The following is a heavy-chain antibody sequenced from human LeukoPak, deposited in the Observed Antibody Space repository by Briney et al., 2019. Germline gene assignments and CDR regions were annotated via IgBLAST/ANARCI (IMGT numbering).Heavy chain of an antibody. D-gene: IGHD2-2*01. V-gene: IGHV4-34*01. J-gene: IGHJ2*01. CDR1: GGSFSGYY. Sequence: SETLSLTCGVSGGSFSGYYWIWIRQPPGKGLEWIGEISHSGSTNYNPSLKSRVTISVDTSKIQFSLRLSSVTAADTAVYYCAREQMPPGGYCSGTSCHGDWYFDLWGRGTLVTVSS. CDR2: ISHSGST. CDR3: AREQMPPGGYCSGTSCHGDWYFDL.